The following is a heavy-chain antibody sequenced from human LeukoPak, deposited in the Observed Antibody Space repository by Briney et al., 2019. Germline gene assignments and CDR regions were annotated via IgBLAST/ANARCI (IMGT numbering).Heavy chain of an antibody. V-gene: IGHV3-15*01. J-gene: IGHJ4*02. D-gene: IGHD3-22*01. CDR3: TTGGIYYDSSGYYYHYFDY. CDR1: GFSVSSNY. Sequence: GGSLRLSCAASGFSVSSNYMSWVRQAPGKGLEWVGRIKSKTDGGTTDYAAPVKGRFTISRDDSKNTLYLQMNSLKTEDTAVYYCTTGGIYYDSSGYYYHYFDYWGQGTLVTVSS. CDR2: IKSKTDGGTT.